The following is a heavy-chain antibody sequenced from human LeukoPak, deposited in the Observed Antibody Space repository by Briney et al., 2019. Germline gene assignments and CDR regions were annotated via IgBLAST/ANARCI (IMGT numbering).Heavy chain of an antibody. D-gene: IGHD2-2*01. CDR3: ARGVSRDIVVVPAATYPTKYYYYGMDV. Sequence: ASVKVSCKASGYTFTGYYMHWVRQAPGQGLEWMGWINPNSGGTNYAQKFQGRVTMTRDTSISTAYMELSRLRSDDTAVYYCARGVSRDIVVVPAATYPTKYYYYGMDVWGQGTTVTVSS. CDR2: INPNSGGT. J-gene: IGHJ6*02. V-gene: IGHV1-2*02. CDR1: GYTFTGYY.